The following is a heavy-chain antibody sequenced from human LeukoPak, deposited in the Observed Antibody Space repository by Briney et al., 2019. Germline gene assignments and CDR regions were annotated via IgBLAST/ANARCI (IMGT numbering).Heavy chain of an antibody. CDR3: AKTPLVGATTSLDC. CDR2: ISGSGGTT. Sequence: GGSLRLSCAASGFTFSSYAMSWVRQAPGKGLEWVSGISGSGGTTYYADSVKGRFTISRDNSKNTLYLQMNSLRAEDTAVYYCAKTPLVGATTSLDCWGQGTLVTVSS. J-gene: IGHJ4*02. CDR1: GFTFSSYA. D-gene: IGHD1-26*01. V-gene: IGHV3-23*01.